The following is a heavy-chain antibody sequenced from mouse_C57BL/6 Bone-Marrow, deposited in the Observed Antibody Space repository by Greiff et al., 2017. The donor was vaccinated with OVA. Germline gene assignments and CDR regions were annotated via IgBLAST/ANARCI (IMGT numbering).Heavy chain of an antibody. Sequence: QVQLQQSGAELVKPGASVKMSCKASGYTFTSYWITWVKQRPGQGLEWIGDIYPGSGSTNYNEKFKSKATLTVDTSSSTAYMQLSSLTSEDSAVYYCAVSGTVVATRYFDVWGTGTTVTVSS. CDR3: AVSGTVVATRYFDV. J-gene: IGHJ1*03. CDR1: GYTFTSYW. V-gene: IGHV1-55*01. CDR2: IYPGSGST. D-gene: IGHD1-1*01.